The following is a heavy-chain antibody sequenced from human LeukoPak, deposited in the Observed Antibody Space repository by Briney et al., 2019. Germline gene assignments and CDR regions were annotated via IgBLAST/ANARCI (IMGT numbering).Heavy chain of an antibody. CDR2: IHFSGST. CDR3: ARVGGGLYSSSSVDY. CDR1: GGSISSYY. J-gene: IGHJ4*02. Sequence: SETLSLTCTVSGGSISSYYWSWIRQPPGKGLEWIGDIHFSGSTNYNPSLKSRVTISADTSKNQFSLKLSSVTAADTAVYYCARVGGGLYSSSSVDYWGQGTLVTVSS. D-gene: IGHD6-6*01. V-gene: IGHV4-59*12.